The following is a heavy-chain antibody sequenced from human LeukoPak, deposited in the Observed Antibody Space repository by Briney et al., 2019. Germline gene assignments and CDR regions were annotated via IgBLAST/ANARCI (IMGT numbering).Heavy chain of an antibody. V-gene: IGHV3-33*01. CDR2: IWYDGSNK. Sequence: GGSLRLSCAASGFTFSSYGMHWVRQAPGKGLEWVAVIWYDGSNKYYADSVKGRFTISRDNSKNTLYLQMNSLRAEDTAVYYCVRSTRDMSGSYLGDYWGQGTLVTVSS. CDR3: VRSTRDMSGSYLGDY. CDR1: GFTFSSYG. D-gene: IGHD1-26*01. J-gene: IGHJ4*02.